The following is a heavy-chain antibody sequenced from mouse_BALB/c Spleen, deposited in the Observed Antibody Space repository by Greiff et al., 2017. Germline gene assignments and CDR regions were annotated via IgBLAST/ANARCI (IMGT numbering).Heavy chain of an antibody. D-gene: IGHD1-1*01. CDR1: GFTFSSFG. Sequence: EVKLVESGGGLVQPGGSRKLSCAASGFTFSSFGMHWVRQAPEKGLEWVAYISSGSSTIYYADTVKGRFTISRDNPKNTLFLQMTSLRSEDTAMYYCARSVYLLLGFDYWGQGTTLTLSS. J-gene: IGHJ2*01. CDR2: ISSGSSTI. V-gene: IGHV5-17*02. CDR3: ARSVYLLLGFDY.